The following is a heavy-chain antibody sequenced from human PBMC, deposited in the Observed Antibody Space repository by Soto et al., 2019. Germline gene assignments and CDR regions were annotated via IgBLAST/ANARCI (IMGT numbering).Heavy chain of an antibody. CDR1: GGSISSGGYY. J-gene: IGHJ4*02. CDR3: ARGDDREGAPSD. CDR2: IYYSGST. Sequence: QVQLQESGPGLVKPSQTLSLTCTVSGGSISSGGYYWSWIRQHPGKGLEWIGYIYYSGSTYYNPSLQSRVTISVDPSKNQFSLKLSSVTAADTAVYYCARGDDREGAPSDWGQGTLVTVSS. D-gene: IGHD1-26*01. V-gene: IGHV4-31*03.